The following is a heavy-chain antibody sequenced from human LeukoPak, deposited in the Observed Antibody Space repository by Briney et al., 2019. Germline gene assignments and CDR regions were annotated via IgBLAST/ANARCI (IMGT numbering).Heavy chain of an antibody. CDR3: ARFSSGWYYFDY. Sequence: GGSLRLSCAASGFTFSDYYMSWIRQALGKGLEWVSYISSRSSHTNYADSVKGRFTISRDNAKNSLYLQMNGLRAEDTAVYYCARFSSGWYYFDYWGQGTLVTVSS. CDR1: GFTFSDYY. V-gene: IGHV3-11*03. J-gene: IGHJ4*02. D-gene: IGHD6-19*01. CDR2: ISSRSSHT.